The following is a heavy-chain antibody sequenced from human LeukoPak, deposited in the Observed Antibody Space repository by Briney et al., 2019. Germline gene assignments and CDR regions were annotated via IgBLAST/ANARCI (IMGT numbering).Heavy chain of an antibody. CDR1: GYTFTIDV. CDR2: ISAYNGNT. CDR3: ARDSMVRGVIHY. V-gene: IGHV1-18*01. Sequence: GASVKGSCKASGYTFTIDVISGVRQAPGQGLEWIGWISAYNGNTNYTQKLQGRVTMTTDTSTSTAYMELRSLSSDDTAVYYCARDSMVRGVIHYWGQGTLVTVSS. J-gene: IGHJ4*02. D-gene: IGHD3-10*01.